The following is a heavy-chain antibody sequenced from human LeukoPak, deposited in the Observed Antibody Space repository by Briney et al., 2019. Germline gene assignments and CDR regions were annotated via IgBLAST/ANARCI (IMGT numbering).Heavy chain of an antibody. Sequence: GGSLRLSCAASGFTFSTYSMNWVRQAPGKGLEWVSSISSSGTYMYYADSVKGRFTISRDNAKNSLYLQMNSLRAEDTALYYCARDSDTSIVKTIDYWGQGTLVTVSS. CDR1: GFTFSTYS. CDR2: ISSSGTYM. CDR3: ARDSDTSIVKTIDY. J-gene: IGHJ4*02. V-gene: IGHV3-21*01. D-gene: IGHD5-18*01.